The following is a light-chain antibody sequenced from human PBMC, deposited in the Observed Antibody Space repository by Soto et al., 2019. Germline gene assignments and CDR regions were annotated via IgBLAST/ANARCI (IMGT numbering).Light chain of an antibody. CDR3: AAWDDSLSGRVI. CDR1: SFNIGSNY. V-gene: IGLV1-47*01. CDR2: RNN. J-gene: IGLJ2*01. Sequence: QSVLTQPPSASGTPGQRVTISCSGSSFNIGSNYVYWYQQLPGMAPKLLIYRNNQRPSGVPDRFSGSKSGTSASLAISGLRSEDEADYYCAAWDDSLSGRVIFGGGTQLTVL.